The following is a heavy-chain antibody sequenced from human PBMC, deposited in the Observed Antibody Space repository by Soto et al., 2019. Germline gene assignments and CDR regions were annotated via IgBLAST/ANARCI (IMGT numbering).Heavy chain of an antibody. Sequence: QVQLQESGPGLVKPSQTLSLTCTVSGGSISSGDYYWSWIRQPPGKGLEWIGYIYYSGSTYYNPSLKSRVTISVDTSKNQFSLKLSSVTAADTAVYYCARVAPYLYDSSGYYKGPFDIWGQGTMVTVSS. V-gene: IGHV4-30-4*01. CDR2: IYYSGST. CDR1: GGSISSGDYY. D-gene: IGHD3-22*01. CDR3: ARVAPYLYDSSGYYKGPFDI. J-gene: IGHJ3*02.